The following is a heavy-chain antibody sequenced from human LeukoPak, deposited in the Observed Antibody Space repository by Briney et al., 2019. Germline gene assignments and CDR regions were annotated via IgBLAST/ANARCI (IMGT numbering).Heavy chain of an antibody. J-gene: IGHJ4*02. CDR3: ASNGGATRKWELPREVDY. CDR1: GFTFSDYY. CDR2: ISSSGSTI. V-gene: IGHV3-11*01. Sequence: PGGSLRLSCAAPGFTFSDYYMSWIRQAPGKGLEWVSYISSSGSTIYYADSVKGRFTISRDNAKNSLYLQMNSLRAEDTAVYYCASNGGATRKWELPREVDYWGQGTLVTVSS. D-gene: IGHD1-26*01.